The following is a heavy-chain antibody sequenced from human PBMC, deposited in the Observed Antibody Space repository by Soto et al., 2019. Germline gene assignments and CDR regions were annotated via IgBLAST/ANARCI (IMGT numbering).Heavy chain of an antibody. CDR1: GFTFSSYA. CDR3: AKTLYYYDTSGYQ. V-gene: IGHV3-23*01. J-gene: IGHJ4*02. CDR2: ISGSGGST. D-gene: IGHD3-22*01. Sequence: GGSVRLSCAASGFTFSSYAMSWVRQAPGKGLEWVSAISGSGGSTYYADSVKGRFTISRDNSKNTLYLQMKSLRAEDTAVYYCAKTLYYYDTSGYQWGQGTLVTVSS.